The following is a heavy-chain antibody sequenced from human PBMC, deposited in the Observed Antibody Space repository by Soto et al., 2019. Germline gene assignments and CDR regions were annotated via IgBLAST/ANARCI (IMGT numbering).Heavy chain of an antibody. CDR2: ISSSGSTI. Sequence: GGSLRLSCAASGFTFSSYEMNWVRQAPGKGLEWVSYISSSGSTIYYADSVKGRFTISRDNAKNSLYLQMNSLRAEDTAVYYCARVVVVPAAIPDYGMDVWGQGTTVTVSS. CDR1: GFTFSSYE. V-gene: IGHV3-48*03. CDR3: ARVVVVPAAIPDYGMDV. D-gene: IGHD2-2*02. J-gene: IGHJ6*02.